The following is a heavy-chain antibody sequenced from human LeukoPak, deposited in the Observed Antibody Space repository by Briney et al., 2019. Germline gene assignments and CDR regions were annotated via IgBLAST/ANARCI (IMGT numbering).Heavy chain of an antibody. D-gene: IGHD2-15*01. CDR3: ARDSGYCSGGSCYSLLDY. Sequence: PSETLSLTCAVYGGSFSGYYWSWIRQPPGKGLEWIGYIYYSGSTNYNPSLKSRVTISVDTSKNQFSLKLSSVTAADTAVYYCARDSGYCSGGSCYSLLDYWGQGTLVTVSS. CDR1: GGSFSGYY. V-gene: IGHV4-59*01. CDR2: IYYSGST. J-gene: IGHJ4*02.